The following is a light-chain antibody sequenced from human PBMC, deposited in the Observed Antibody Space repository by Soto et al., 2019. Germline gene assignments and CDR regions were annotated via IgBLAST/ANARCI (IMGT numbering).Light chain of an antibody. J-gene: IGKJ2*01. CDR1: QSISTY. CDR3: QQSYSTPRGMHT. Sequence: DIQMTQSPSSLSASVGDRVTITCRASQSISTYLNWYQQKPGKAPKVLIYAASSLQSGVPSRFSGSGSGTDFTLTISSLQPEDFATYYCQQSYSTPRGMHTFCQGTKLEIK. CDR2: AAS. V-gene: IGKV1-39*01.